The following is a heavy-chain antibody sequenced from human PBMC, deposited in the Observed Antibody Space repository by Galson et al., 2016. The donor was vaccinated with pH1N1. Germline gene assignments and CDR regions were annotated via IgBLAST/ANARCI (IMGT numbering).Heavy chain of an antibody. J-gene: IGHJ3*02. V-gene: IGHV1-18*04. CDR1: GYSLTNYG. CDR3: ARGDVDTPMVSDAFDI. D-gene: IGHD5-18*01. Sequence: SVKVSCKASGYSLTNYGIIWVRQAPGQGLYWMGWISAYNGDTHYEQKFQDRVTMTTDTLTSTAYMELTSLRSDDTAVYYCARGDVDTPMVSDAFDIWGQGTLVTVSS. CDR2: ISAYNGDT.